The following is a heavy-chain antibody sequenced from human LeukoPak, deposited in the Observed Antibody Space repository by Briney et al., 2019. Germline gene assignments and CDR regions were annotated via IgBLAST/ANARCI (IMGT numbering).Heavy chain of an antibody. CDR1: GYTFTGYY. Sequence: SVKVSCKASGYTFTGYYIHWVRQAPGQGLEWMGWINPNSGGTNYAQKFQGRVTLTRDTSISTAYMELSSLRSDDTALYYCARGRYYYDSSGYYYDWFDPWGQGTLVTVSS. V-gene: IGHV1-2*02. CDR2: INPNSGGT. D-gene: IGHD3-22*01. J-gene: IGHJ5*02. CDR3: ARGRYYYDSSGYYYDWFDP.